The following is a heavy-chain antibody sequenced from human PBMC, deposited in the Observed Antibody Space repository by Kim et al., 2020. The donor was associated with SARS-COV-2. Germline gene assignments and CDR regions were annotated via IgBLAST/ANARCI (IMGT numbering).Heavy chain of an antibody. V-gene: IGHV3-30-3*01. CDR3: ARDRELELPSGGFDY. CDR2: ISYDGSNK. D-gene: IGHD1-7*01. J-gene: IGHJ4*02. CDR1: GFTFSSYA. Sequence: GGSLRLSCAASGFTFSSYAMHWVRQAPGKGLEWVAVISYDGSNKYYADSVKGRFTISRDNSKNTLYLQMNSLRAEDTAVYYCARDRELELPSGGFDYWGQGTLVTVSS.